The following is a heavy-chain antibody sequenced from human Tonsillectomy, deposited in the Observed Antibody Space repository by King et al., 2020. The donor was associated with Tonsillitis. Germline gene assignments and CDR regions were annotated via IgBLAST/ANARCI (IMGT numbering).Heavy chain of an antibody. D-gene: IGHD3-22*01. CDR1: GGSISNYY. CDR2: IYSSGST. J-gene: IGHJ3*02. Sequence: QLQESGPGLVKPSETLPLTCTVSGGSISNYYWSWIRQPAGKGLEWIGRIYSSGSTNYNPSLKSRVTMSIDTSKNLFSLTLSSVTAADTAGYYCARDSSGDRAFDIWGQGTMVTVSS. CDR3: ARDSSGDRAFDI. V-gene: IGHV4-4*07.